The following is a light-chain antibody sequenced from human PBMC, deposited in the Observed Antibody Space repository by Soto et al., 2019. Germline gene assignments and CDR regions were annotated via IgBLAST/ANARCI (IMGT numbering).Light chain of an antibody. CDR2: DAV. J-gene: IGKJ4*01. V-gene: IGKV3-11*01. CDR1: QSIGPY. Sequence: EIVLTQSPDTLSLSPGEGATLSCRASQSIGPYLAWYQQKPGQSPRLLVYDAVNRAAGAPDRFSGSGSGTDFTLTISSLEPEDSAVYLCQQRSDWPPLTFGGGTKVEIK. CDR3: QQRSDWPPLT.